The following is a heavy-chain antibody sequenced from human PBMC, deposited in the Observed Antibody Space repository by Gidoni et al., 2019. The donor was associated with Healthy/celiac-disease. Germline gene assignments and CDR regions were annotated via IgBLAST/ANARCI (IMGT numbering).Heavy chain of an antibody. V-gene: IGHV4-39*01. CDR2: IYYSGIT. J-gene: IGHJ6*02. Sequence: QLQLQESGPGLAKPSETLSLTCTVSGGSISSSSYYWGWLRQPPGKGLEWIGSIYYSGITYYNPSLKSRVTISVDTSKNQFSLKLSSVTAADTAVYYCAGAPHYYGMDVWGQGTTVTVSS. CDR1: GGSISSSSYY. CDR3: AGAPHYYGMDV.